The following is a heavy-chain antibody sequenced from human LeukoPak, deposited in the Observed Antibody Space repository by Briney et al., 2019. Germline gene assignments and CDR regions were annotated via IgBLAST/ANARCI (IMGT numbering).Heavy chain of an antibody. CDR1: GFTFSSYE. CDR3: ATTPVRCSSTSCYVDY. V-gene: IGHV3-48*03. D-gene: IGHD2-2*01. CDR2: ISSSGSTI. Sequence: GGSLRLSCAASGFTFSSYEMNWVRQASGKGLEWVSYISSSGSTIYYADSVKGRFTISRDNAKNSLYLQMNSLRAEDTAVYYCATTPVRCSSTSCYVDYWGQGTLVTVSS. J-gene: IGHJ4*02.